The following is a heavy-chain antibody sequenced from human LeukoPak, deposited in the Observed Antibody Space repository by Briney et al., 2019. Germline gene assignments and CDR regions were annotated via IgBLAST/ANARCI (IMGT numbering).Heavy chain of an antibody. J-gene: IGHJ4*02. CDR2: IKTDGREK. D-gene: IGHD3-10*01. CDR1: GFTFSNYW. V-gene: IGHV3-7*03. Sequence: GGSLRLSCAASGFTFSNYWMSWVRQAPGKGPEWVGDIKTDGREKYYVGAVKGRFTISRDNAKNSLYLQMNSLRAEDTAVYYCARDSLIQYGSGSYWGFDYWGQGILVTVSS. CDR3: ARDSLIQYGSGSYWGFDY.